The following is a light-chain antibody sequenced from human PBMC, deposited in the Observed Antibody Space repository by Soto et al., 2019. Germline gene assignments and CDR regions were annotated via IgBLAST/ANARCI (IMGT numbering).Light chain of an antibody. Sequence: QSVLTQPPSASASLGASVTLTCTLSSGYSNYKVDWYQQRPGKGPRFVMRVGTGGIVGSKGDGIPDRFSVLGSGLNRYLTIQNIREEDASDYHCGADHGSGSNFADVVFGGGTKLTVL. CDR3: GADHGSGSNFADVV. CDR1: SGYSNYK. V-gene: IGLV9-49*01. J-gene: IGLJ2*01. CDR2: VGTGGIVG.